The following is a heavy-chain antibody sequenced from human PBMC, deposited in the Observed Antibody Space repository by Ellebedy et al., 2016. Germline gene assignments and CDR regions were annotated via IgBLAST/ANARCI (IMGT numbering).Heavy chain of an antibody. CDR1: GLTYW. J-gene: IGHJ4*02. CDR2: INQDGSER. D-gene: IGHD2-2*02. V-gene: IGHV3-7*01. Sequence: GESLKISCAASGLTYWMNWVRQAPGKGLEWVANINQDGSERQYVDSVKGRFTISRDNAKNTLYLQMNILRAEDTAVYYCATAGSYRFDYWGLGTLVTVS. CDR3: ATAGSYRFDY.